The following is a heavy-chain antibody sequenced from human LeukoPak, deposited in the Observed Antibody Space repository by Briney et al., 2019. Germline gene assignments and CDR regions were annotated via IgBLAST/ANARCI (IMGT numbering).Heavy chain of an antibody. CDR3: ARAYCSSTSCYSYFDY. Sequence: SETLSLTCTASGGSISSYYWSWIRQPPGKGLEWIGYIYYSGSTNYNPSLKSRVTISVDTSKNQFSLKLSSVTAADTAVYYCARAYCSSTSCYSYFDYWGQGTLVTVSS. J-gene: IGHJ4*02. CDR2: IYYSGST. D-gene: IGHD2-2*01. V-gene: IGHV4-59*08. CDR1: GGSISSYY.